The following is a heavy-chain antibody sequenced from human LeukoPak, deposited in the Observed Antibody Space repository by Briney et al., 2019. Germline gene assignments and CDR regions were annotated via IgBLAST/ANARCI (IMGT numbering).Heavy chain of an antibody. CDR2: ISSSSSYI. V-gene: IGHV3-21*01. CDR3: ARVSSGYFDWLTNDY. Sequence: PGGSLRLSCAASGFTFSSYSMNWVRQAPGKGLEWVSSISSSSSYIYYADSVKGRFTISRDNAKNSLYLQMNSPRAEDTAVYYCARVSSGYFDWLTNDYWGQGTLVTVSS. J-gene: IGHJ4*02. CDR1: GFTFSSYS. D-gene: IGHD3-9*01.